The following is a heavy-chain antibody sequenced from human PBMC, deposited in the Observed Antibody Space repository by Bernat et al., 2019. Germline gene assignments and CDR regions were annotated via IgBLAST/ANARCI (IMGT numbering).Heavy chain of an antibody. V-gene: IGHV3-21*04. CDR2: ISSSSSYI. CDR3: ATGSAGYYYYGMDV. J-gene: IGHJ6*02. Sequence: EVQLVESGGGLVKPGGSLRLSCAASGFTFSSYSMNWVRQAPGKGLEWVSSISSSSSYIYYADSVKGRFTISRDNSKNTLYLQMNSLRAEDTAVYYCATGSAGYYYYGMDVWGQGTTVTVSS. CDR1: GFTFSSYS. D-gene: IGHD4-17*01.